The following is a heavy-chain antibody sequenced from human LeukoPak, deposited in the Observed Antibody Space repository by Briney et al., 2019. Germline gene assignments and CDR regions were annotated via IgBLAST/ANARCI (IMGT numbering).Heavy chain of an antibody. J-gene: IGHJ4*02. D-gene: IGHD5-12*01. Sequence: ASVKVSCKASGYTFTGYYMHWVRQAPGQGLEWMGWIDPNSGGTNYAQKFQGRVTMTRDTSISTAYMELSRLRSDDTAVYYCARDFFGYNDFDYWGQGTLVTVSS. CDR2: IDPNSGGT. CDR1: GYTFTGYY. CDR3: ARDFFGYNDFDY. V-gene: IGHV1-2*02.